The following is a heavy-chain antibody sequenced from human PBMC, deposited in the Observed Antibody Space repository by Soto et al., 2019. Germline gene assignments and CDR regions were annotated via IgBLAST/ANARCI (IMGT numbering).Heavy chain of an antibody. Sequence: QVQLQQWGAGLLKPSETLSLTCAVYGGSFSGYYWSWIRQPPGKGMEWIGEINHSGSTNYNPSLKSRVTISVDTSKNQFSLKLSSVTAAYTAVYYCARGHRVKLLLWFGARGHYFDYWGQGTLVTVSS. CDR3: ARGHRVKLLLWFGARGHYFDY. J-gene: IGHJ4*02. D-gene: IGHD3-10*01. CDR1: GGSFSGYY. CDR2: INHSGST. V-gene: IGHV4-34*01.